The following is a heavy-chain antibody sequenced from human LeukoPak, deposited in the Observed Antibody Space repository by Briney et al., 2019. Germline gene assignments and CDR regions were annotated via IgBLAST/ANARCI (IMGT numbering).Heavy chain of an antibody. CDR2: ISYDGSNK. Sequence: PGGSLRLSCAASGFTFSSYAMHWVRQAPGKGLEWVAVISYDGSNKYYADSVKGRFTISRDNSKNTLYLQMNSLRAEDTAVYYCARDLATRSYYFDYWGQGTLVTVSS. CDR3: ARDLATRSYYFDY. J-gene: IGHJ4*02. CDR1: GFTFSSYA. V-gene: IGHV3-30*04. D-gene: IGHD3-16*01.